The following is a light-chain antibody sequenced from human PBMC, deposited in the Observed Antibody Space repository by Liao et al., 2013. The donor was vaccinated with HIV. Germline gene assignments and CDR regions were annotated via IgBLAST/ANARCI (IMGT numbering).Light chain of an antibody. CDR2: KDI. CDR3: QSADSSGSYYVL. J-gene: IGLJ2*01. CDR1: ALPKQS. V-gene: IGLV3-25*03. Sequence: SYELTQPSSVSVSPGQTARITCSGDALPKQSVSWYQRKSGQAPVLVMYKDIERPSGIPERFSGSRSGTKVTLTISGVQAEDESDYFCQSADSSGSYYVLFGGGTKLTVL.